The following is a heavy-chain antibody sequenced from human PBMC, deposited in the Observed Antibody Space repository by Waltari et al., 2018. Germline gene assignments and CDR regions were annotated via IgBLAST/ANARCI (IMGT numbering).Heavy chain of an antibody. CDR2: ISGSGGST. CDR1: AFTFSSYA. CDR3: AIMTTDYYYYYGMDV. V-gene: IGHV3-23*01. J-gene: IGHJ6*02. Sequence: EVQLLESGGGLVQPGGSLRLSCAASAFTFSSYAMSWVRQAPGKGLEWVSAISGSGGSTYYADSVKGRFTISRDNSKNTLYLQMNSLRAEDTAVYYCAIMTTDYYYYYGMDVWGQGTTVTVSS. D-gene: IGHD4-4*01.